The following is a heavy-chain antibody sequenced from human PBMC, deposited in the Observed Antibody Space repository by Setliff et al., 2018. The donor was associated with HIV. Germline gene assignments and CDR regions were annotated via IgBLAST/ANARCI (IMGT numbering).Heavy chain of an antibody. J-gene: IGHJ3*02. CDR1: GYIFTNYG. CDR3: TRDRAPYYYDSSGYIDAFDM. D-gene: IGHD3-22*01. CDR2: ISVYNDNT. Sequence: ASVKVSCKASGYIFTNYGLSWVRQAPGQGLEWMGWISVYNDNTNYAQKFQGRVTMTTDTSTSTAYMEMRGLRSNDTAVYYCTRDRAPYYYDSSGYIDAFDMWGQGTTVTV. V-gene: IGHV1-18*01.